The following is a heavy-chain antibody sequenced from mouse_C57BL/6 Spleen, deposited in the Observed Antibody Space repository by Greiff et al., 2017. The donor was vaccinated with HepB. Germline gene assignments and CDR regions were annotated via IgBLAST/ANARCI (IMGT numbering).Heavy chain of an antibody. V-gene: IGHV1-63*01. D-gene: IGHD1-1*01. Sequence: QVQLKESGAELVRPGTSVKMSCKASGYTFTNYWIGWAKQRPGHGLEWIGDIYPGGGYTNYNEKFKGKATLTADKSSSTAYMQFSSLTSEDSAIYYCARAVTTVGSFDYWGQGTTLTVSS. CDR3: ARAVTTVGSFDY. CDR1: GYTFTNYW. CDR2: IYPGGGYT. J-gene: IGHJ2*01.